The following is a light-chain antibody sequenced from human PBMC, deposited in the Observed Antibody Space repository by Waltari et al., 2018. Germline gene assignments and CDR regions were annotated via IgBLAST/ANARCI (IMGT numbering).Light chain of an antibody. J-gene: IGLJ2*01. V-gene: IGLV2-14*03. CDR3: SSYTSSNTVV. Sequence: QSALTQPASVSGSPGQSITISCTGTSSDVGGYNFISWHQHHPGQAPKLMIYDVTNRPSGVSDRFSGSKSGNSASLTISGLQAEDEADYYCSSYTSSNTVVFGGGTKLTVL. CDR2: DVT. CDR1: SSDVGGYNF.